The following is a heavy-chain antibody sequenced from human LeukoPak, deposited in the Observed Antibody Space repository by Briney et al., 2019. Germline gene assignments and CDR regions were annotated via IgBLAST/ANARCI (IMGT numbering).Heavy chain of an antibody. D-gene: IGHD5-18*01. CDR3: ARRTDTRGYRRFDY. J-gene: IGHJ4*02. CDR2: IYYSGST. CDR1: GGSISSNSYY. V-gene: IGHV4-39*07. Sequence: SETLSLTCTVSGGSISSNSYYWGWIRQPPGKGLKWIGSIYYSGSTYYNPSLKSRVTISVDTSKNQFSLKLSSVTAADTAVYYCARRTDTRGYRRFDYWGQGTLVTVSS.